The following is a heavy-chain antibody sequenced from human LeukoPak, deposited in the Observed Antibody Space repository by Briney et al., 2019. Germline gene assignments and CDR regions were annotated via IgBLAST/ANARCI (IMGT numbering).Heavy chain of an antibody. Sequence: SETLSLTCTVSGGSISSSSYYWGWIRQPPGKGLEWIGSIYYSGSTFYNPSLKSRVTISVDTSKNQFSLKLSSVTAADTAVYYCARDHRDSSGYYDYYYFDYWGQGTLVTVSS. CDR3: ARDHRDSSGYYDYYYFDY. D-gene: IGHD3-22*01. V-gene: IGHV4-39*07. CDR1: GGSISSSSYY. CDR2: IYYSGST. J-gene: IGHJ4*02.